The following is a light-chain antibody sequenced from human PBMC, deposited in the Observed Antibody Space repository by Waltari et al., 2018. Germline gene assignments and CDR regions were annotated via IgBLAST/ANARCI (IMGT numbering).Light chain of an antibody. CDR2: DAS. Sequence: EIVLTQSPATLSLSPGERATLSCSASQSVSSYLGCYQQKHGQAPSLLIYDASNRSTGIPPMFSGSGSGRDFTLTISSLEPEDFAVYYYQQRSNWPVTFGPGTKLEI. J-gene: IGKJ2*01. V-gene: IGKV3-11*02. CDR3: QQRSNWPVT. CDR1: QSVSSY.